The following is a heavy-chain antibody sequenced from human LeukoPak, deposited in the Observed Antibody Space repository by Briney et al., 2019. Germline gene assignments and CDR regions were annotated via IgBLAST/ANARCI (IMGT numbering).Heavy chain of an antibody. CDR2: ISWNSGSI. CDR1: GFTFDDYA. CDR3: VRVSGFCTNGVCPSFDP. J-gene: IGHJ5*02. D-gene: IGHD2-8*01. Sequence: GGSLRLSCAASGFTFDDYAMHWVRQAPGKGLEWVSGISWNSGSIGYADSVKGRFAIFRDNSKNTLYLQMNSLRTEDTAVYYCVRVSGFCTNGVCPSFDPWGQGTLVTVSS. V-gene: IGHV3-9*01.